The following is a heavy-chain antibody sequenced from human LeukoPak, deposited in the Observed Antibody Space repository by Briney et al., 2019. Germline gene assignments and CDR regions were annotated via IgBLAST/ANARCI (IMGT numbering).Heavy chain of an antibody. CDR3: VRGGYWTFDS. Sequence: SETLSLTCAVYGGSFRNYWCTWIRQPPGKGLEWIGEIHDSGRTNYNPSLKSRVTISVDTSKNQFSLKLSSVIAADTAVYFCVRGGYWTFDSWGQGILVTVSS. V-gene: IGHV4-34*01. CDR1: GGSFRNYW. D-gene: IGHD3-22*01. J-gene: IGHJ5*01. CDR2: IHDSGRT.